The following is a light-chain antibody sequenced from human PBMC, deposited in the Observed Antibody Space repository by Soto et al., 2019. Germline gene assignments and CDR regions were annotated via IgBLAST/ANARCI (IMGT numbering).Light chain of an antibody. V-gene: IGKV3-20*01. CDR1: QSVSSTY. J-gene: IGKJ1*01. Sequence: EIVLTQSPGTLSLSPGERATLSCRASQSVSSTYVAWYQQRPGQTPKLLIYEASTRATGIQDRFSGSGSGTDYTLTIGRLEPEDFAVYYCQQYGNSPQTFGQGTKVDIK. CDR3: QQYGNSPQT. CDR2: EAS.